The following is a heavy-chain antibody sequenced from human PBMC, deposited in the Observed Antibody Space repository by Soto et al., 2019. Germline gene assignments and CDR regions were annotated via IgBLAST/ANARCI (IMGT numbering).Heavy chain of an antibody. V-gene: IGHV4-30-4*01. CDR3: ARGSGYCSSTSCYGYGMDV. CDR2: IYYSGST. Sequence: KSSETLSLTCTVSGGSISSGDYYWSWIRQPPWKGLEWIGYIYYSGSTYYNPSLKSRVTISVDTSKNQFSLKLSSVTAADTAVYYCARGSGYCSSTSCYGYGMDVWGQGXTVTVYS. D-gene: IGHD2-2*01. J-gene: IGHJ6*02. CDR1: GGSISSGDYY.